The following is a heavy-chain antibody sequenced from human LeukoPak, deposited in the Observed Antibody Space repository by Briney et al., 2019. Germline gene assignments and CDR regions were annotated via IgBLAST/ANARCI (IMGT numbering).Heavy chain of an antibody. J-gene: IGHJ4*02. D-gene: IGHD3-22*01. CDR2: INHSGST. V-gene: IGHV4-34*01. CDR1: GGSFSGYY. CDR3: ARRASNGYFIKLDY. Sequence: SETLSLTCAVYGGSFSGYYWSWIRQPPGKGLEWIGEINHSGSTNYNPSLKSRVTISVDTSKNQFSLKLSSVTAADTAVYYCARRASNGYFIKLDYWGQGTLVTVSP.